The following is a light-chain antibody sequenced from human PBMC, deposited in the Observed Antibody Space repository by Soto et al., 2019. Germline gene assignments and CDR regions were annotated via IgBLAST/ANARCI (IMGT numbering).Light chain of an antibody. CDR2: AAS. J-gene: IGKJ5*01. CDR1: QDIAAY. Sequence: DIQVTQSPSSVSASVGDRVTITCRASQDIAAYLAWYQHKPGRAPELLIHAASSLQSGVPSRFSGSGSGTDFTLTINSLQPEDFATYYCPQASRFPITFGQGTRLEIK. CDR3: PQASRFPIT. V-gene: IGKV1D-12*01.